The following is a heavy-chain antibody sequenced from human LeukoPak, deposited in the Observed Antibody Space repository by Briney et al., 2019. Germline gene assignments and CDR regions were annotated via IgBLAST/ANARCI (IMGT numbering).Heavy chain of an antibody. V-gene: IGHV1-69*13. J-gene: IGHJ4*02. CDR2: IIPIFGTA. CDR1: GGTFSSYA. Sequence: SVKVSYKASGGTFSSYAISWVRQTPGQGLEWMGGIIPIFGTANYAQKFQGRVTITADESTSTAYMELSSLRSEDTAVYYCARREGGYHPFDYWGQGTLVTVSS. D-gene: IGHD5-18*01. CDR3: ARREGGYHPFDY.